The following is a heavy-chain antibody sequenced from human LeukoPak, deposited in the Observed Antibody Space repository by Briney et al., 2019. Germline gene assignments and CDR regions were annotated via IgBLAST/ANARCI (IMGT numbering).Heavy chain of an antibody. J-gene: IGHJ4*02. V-gene: IGHV4-39*07. CDR1: GGSISSGDYY. D-gene: IGHD3-10*01. Sequence: SETLSLTCTVSGGSISSGDYYWSWIRQPPGKGLEWIGEINHSGSTNYSPSLKSRVSISVDTSKNQFSLKLTSVTAADTAVYYCARGYAPMEYYFDYWGQGTLVTVSS. CDR3: ARGYAPMEYYFDY. CDR2: INHSGST.